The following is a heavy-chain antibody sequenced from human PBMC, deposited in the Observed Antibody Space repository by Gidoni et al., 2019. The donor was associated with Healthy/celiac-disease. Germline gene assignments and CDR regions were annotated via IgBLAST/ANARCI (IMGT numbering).Heavy chain of an antibody. D-gene: IGHD3-9*01. CDR1: GYTFTGYY. CDR3: ARDPLDYDILTGPYYYYGMDV. J-gene: IGHJ6*02. V-gene: IGHV1-2*02. Sequence: QVQLVQSGAEVKKPGASVKVSCKASGYTFTGYYMHWVRQAPGQGLEWMGWINPNSGGTNYAQKFQGRVTMTRDTSISTAYMELSRLRSDDTAVYYCARDPLDYDILTGPYYYYGMDVWGQGTTVTVSS. CDR2: INPNSGGT.